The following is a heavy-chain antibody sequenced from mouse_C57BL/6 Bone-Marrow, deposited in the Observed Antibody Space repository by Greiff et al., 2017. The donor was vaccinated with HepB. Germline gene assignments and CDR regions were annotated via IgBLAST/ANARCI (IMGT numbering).Heavy chain of an antibody. CDR2: ISSGGDYI. J-gene: IGHJ4*01. Sequence: EVKLMESGEGLVKPGGSLKLSCAASGFTFSSYAMSWVRQTPEKRLEWVAYISSGGDYIYYADTVKGRFTISRDNARNTLYLQMRSLKYEDTAMYYCTRDHPFYYYGSKCHYYAMDYWGQGTSVTVSS. V-gene: IGHV5-9-1*02. CDR3: TRDHPFYYYGSKCHYYAMDY. CDR1: GFTFSSYA. D-gene: IGHD1-1*01.